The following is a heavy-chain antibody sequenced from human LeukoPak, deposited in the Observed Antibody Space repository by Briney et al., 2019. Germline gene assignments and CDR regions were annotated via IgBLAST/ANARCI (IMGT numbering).Heavy chain of an antibody. J-gene: IGHJ4*02. Sequence: SETLSLTRTVSGYSISSGYYWGWIRQPPGKGLEWIGRIYHSGSTYYNPSLKSRVTISVDTSKNQFSLKLSSVTAADTAVYYCARAYYDYVWGSYRVNLFDYWGQGTLVTVSS. D-gene: IGHD3-16*02. V-gene: IGHV4-38-2*02. CDR2: IYHSGST. CDR3: ARAYYDYVWGSYRVNLFDY. CDR1: GYSISSGYY.